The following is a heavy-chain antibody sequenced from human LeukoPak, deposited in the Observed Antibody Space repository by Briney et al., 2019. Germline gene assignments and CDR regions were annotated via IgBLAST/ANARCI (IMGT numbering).Heavy chain of an antibody. CDR3: ARSRGYSYGTTFLDY. J-gene: IGHJ4*02. CDR2: IYYSGST. V-gene: IGHV4-59*08. Sequence: PSETLSLTCTVSGGSISTYYWSWIRQPPGKGLEWIGYIYYSGSTNYSPSLKSRVTISVDTSKTQFSLKLSSVTAADTAVYYCARSRGYSYGTTFLDYWGRGTLVTVSS. D-gene: IGHD5-18*01. CDR1: GGSISTYY.